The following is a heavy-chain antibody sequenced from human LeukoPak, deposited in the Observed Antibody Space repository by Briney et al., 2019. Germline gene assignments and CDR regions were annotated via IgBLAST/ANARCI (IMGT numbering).Heavy chain of an antibody. D-gene: IGHD4-17*01. CDR1: GGSINNYY. J-gene: IGHJ4*02. CDR3: ARGGDYGDLRYFDY. CDR2: IYYRGST. V-gene: IGHV4-59*01. Sequence: PSETLSLTCTVSGGSINNYYWSWIRQPPGKGLEWIGFIYYRGSTNYNPSLKSRVTFSVDTSKNQFSLKLNSVTAADTAVYYCARGGDYGDLRYFDYWGQGTLVTVSS.